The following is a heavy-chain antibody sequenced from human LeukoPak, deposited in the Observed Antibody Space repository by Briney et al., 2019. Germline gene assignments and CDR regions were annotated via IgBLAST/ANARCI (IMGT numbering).Heavy chain of an antibody. D-gene: IGHD5-24*01. J-gene: IGHJ6*03. Sequence: GGSLRLSCAASGFTFSNYWMSWVRQAPGKGLEWVANINQDGNAKYYVDSVKGRFTISRDNAKNSLYLQMNTLRAEDTAVYYCARSRGGGYNYFYMDVWGKGTTVTVSS. CDR1: GFTFSNYW. V-gene: IGHV3-7*01. CDR2: INQDGNAK. CDR3: ARSRGGGYNYFYMDV.